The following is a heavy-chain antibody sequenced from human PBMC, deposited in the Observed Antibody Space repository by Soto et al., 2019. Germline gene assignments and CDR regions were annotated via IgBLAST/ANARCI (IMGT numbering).Heavy chain of an antibody. Sequence: GASVKVCCKASGYTFTGYAMHWVRQAPGQRLEWMGWINAGNGNTKYSQKFQGRVTITRDTSASTAYMELSSLRSEDTAVYYCARAVAVPADFDYWGQGTLVTVSS. CDR3: ARAVAVPADFDY. CDR2: INAGNGNT. D-gene: IGHD6-19*01. J-gene: IGHJ4*02. V-gene: IGHV1-3*01. CDR1: GYTFTGYA.